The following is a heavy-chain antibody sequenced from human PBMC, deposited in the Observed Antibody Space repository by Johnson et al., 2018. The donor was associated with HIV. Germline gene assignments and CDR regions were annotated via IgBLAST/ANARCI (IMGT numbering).Heavy chain of an antibody. CDR1: GFTFSSYW. CDR3: AREGTWGSNDAFDI. J-gene: IGHJ3*02. D-gene: IGHD7-27*01. CDR2: IKQGGSEK. Sequence: VQLVESGGGLVKPGGSLRLSCAASGFTFSSYWMSWVRQAPGKGLEWVANIKQGGSEKYYVDSVKGRFIVSRDNAKNLLYLQMNSLRAEDTAVYYCAREGTWGSNDAFDIWGQGTMVTVSS. V-gene: IGHV3-7*04.